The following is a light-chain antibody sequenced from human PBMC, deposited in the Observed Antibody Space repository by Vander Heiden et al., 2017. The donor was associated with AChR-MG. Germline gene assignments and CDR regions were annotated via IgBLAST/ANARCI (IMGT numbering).Light chain of an antibody. V-gene: IGLV3-25*03. CDR3: QSTDNRGAYVL. CDR2: KDS. CDR1: SVAKQF. Sequence: YAVTQPPSMSVSPGQTARINCSGDSVAKQFAYWYQQKPGKAPGLVIVKDSERPADIPQRFAGSSSGKIDTLTISAVQAEDEADYYCQSTDNRGAYVLCGGGTKLTVL. J-gene: IGLJ2*01.